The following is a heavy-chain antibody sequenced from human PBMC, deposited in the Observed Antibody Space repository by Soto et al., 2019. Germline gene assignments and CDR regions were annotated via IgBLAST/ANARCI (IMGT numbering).Heavy chain of an antibody. CDR3: AKSGIVVVITNFDY. CDR2: INPNSGGT. J-gene: IGHJ4*02. D-gene: IGHD3-22*01. V-gene: IGHV1-2*02. Sequence: ASVKVSCKASGYTFTGYYMHWVRQAPGQGLEWMGWINPNSGGTNYAQKFQGRVTMTKNTLYLQMNSLRAEDTAVYYCAKSGIVVVITNFDYWGQGTLVTVSS. CDR1: GYTFTGYY.